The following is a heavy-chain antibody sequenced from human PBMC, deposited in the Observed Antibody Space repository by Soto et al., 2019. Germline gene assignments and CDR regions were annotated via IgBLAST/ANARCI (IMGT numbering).Heavy chain of an antibody. CDR3: ATDKHGTWVLDY. J-gene: IGHJ4*02. D-gene: IGHD3-22*01. CDR1: GFGFGGKT. CDR2: IAPDGSQI. Sequence: PGGSLRLSCAASGFGFGGKTMYWVRQAPGRGLEWVALIAPDGSQIYYADSVKGRFTISRDNSKNTLYLQMDSLRVEDTSLYLCATDKHGTWVLDYWGQGTLVTVSS. V-gene: IGHV3-30-3*01.